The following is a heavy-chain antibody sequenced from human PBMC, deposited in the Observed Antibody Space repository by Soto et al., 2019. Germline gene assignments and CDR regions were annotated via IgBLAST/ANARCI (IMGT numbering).Heavy chain of an antibody. Sequence: SETLSLTCAVSGGSFSGYYWSWIRQPPGKGLEWIGEINHSGSTNYNPSLKSRVTISVDTSKNQLSLKLSSVTAADTAVYYCASFLHYYGRLVWGQGITVTGSS. CDR3: ASFLHYYGRLV. D-gene: IGHD3-3*01. CDR2: INHSGST. V-gene: IGHV4-34*01. CDR1: GGSFSGYY. J-gene: IGHJ6*02.